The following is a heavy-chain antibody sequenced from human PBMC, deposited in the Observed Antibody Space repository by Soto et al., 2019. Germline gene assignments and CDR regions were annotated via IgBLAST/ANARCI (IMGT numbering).Heavy chain of an antibody. D-gene: IGHD2-2*01. CDR1: GFTFSSYS. CDR3: ARVTYCSSTSCFDY. Sequence: GGSLRLSCAASGFTFSSYSMNWVRQAPGKGLEWVSYISSSSSTIYYADSVKGRFTISRDNAKNSLYLQMNSLRAEETAVYYCARVTYCSSTSCFDYWGQGTLVTVSS. V-gene: IGHV3-48*01. J-gene: IGHJ4*02. CDR2: ISSSSSTI.